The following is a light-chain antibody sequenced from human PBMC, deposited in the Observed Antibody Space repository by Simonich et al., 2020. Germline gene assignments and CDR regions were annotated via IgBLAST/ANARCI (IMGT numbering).Light chain of an antibody. CDR3: MQGTHWPPT. Sequence: DVVMTQSPLSLPVTLGQPASISCRSSQSLVHSDGNTYLNWFQQRPGQSPRHLIYKVSNRDAGVPDRFSGSGSGTDFTLKISRVEAEDVGVYYCMQGTHWPPTFGQATKVEIK. CDR2: KVS. J-gene: IGKJ1*01. CDR1: QSLVHSDGNTY. V-gene: IGKV2-30*02.